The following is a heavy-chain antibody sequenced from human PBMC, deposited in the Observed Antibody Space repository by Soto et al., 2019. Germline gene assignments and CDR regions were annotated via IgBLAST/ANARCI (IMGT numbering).Heavy chain of an antibody. Sequence: QVQLVESGGGVVQPGRSLRLSCAASGFTFSSYGMHWVRQAPGKGLEWVAVIWYDGSNKYYADSVKGRFTISRDNSKNTLYLQMNSLRAEDTAVYYWARQAAAGPLFYYYGMDVWGQGTTVTVSS. J-gene: IGHJ6*02. V-gene: IGHV3-33*01. CDR1: GFTFSSYG. CDR3: ARQAAAGPLFYYYGMDV. CDR2: IWYDGSNK. D-gene: IGHD2-2*01.